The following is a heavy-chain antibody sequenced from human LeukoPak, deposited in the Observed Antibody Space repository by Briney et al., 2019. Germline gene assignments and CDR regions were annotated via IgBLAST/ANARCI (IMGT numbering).Heavy chain of an antibody. CDR3: ATDRHGWPYSSSLTPLCY. Sequence: ASVKVSCKVSGYTLTQLSVHWVRQAPGKGLEWMGGFDPEDGETIYAQKFQGRVTMTEDTSTDTAYMELSSLRSEDTAVYYCATDRHGWPYSSSLTPLCYWGQGTLVTVSS. D-gene: IGHD6-13*01. CDR1: GYTLTQLS. CDR2: FDPEDGET. J-gene: IGHJ4*02. V-gene: IGHV1-24*01.